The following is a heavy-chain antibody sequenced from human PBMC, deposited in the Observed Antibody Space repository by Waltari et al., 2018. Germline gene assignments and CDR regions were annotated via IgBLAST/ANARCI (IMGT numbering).Heavy chain of an antibody. CDR3: ARSSGVAASYYFDY. J-gene: IGHJ4*02. D-gene: IGHD6-19*01. CDR1: GYSFGTYW. Sequence: EVQLVQSGAEVKKPGESLKISCKGSGYSFGTYWIAWVRQMPGEGLGWVGIVYPGDSDSRYSPSLQGQVTISADKSISTAYLQWSSLKASDTAMYYCARSSGVAASYYFDYWGRGTLVTVSS. CDR2: VYPGDSDS. V-gene: IGHV5-51*01.